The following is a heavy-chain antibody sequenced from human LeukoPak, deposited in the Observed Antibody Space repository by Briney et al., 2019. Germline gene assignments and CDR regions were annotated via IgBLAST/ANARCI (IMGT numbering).Heavy chain of an antibody. V-gene: IGHV3-64D*06. CDR3: VGFRATAGLY. Sequence: GGSLRFSCSASGFTFSSYAMYWVRQAPGKGLEYVSAITSNGGSAYYADSVKGRFTISRDNSRNTLSLQMSSLRAEDTAVYYCVGFRATAGLYWGQGTLVTVSS. J-gene: IGHJ4*02. D-gene: IGHD6-13*01. CDR1: GFTFSSYA. CDR2: ITSNGGSA.